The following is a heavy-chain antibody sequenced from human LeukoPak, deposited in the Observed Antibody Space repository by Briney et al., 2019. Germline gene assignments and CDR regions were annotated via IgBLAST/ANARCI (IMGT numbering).Heavy chain of an antibody. V-gene: IGHV4-39*01. CDR3: VRRGQRLNPGLYYFDY. CDR2: IYYSGST. CDR1: GASISSGDYY. J-gene: IGHJ4*02. D-gene: IGHD6-25*01. Sequence: SETLSLTCTVSGASISSGDYYWGWIRQSPGKGLEWIGTIYYSGSTNYNPSLKSRVTISVDASENQFSLRLSSVTATDTAVYYCVRRGQRLNPGLYYFDYWGQGTLVTVSS.